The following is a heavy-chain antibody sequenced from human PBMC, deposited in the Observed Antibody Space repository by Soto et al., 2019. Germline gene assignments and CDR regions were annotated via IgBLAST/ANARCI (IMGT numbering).Heavy chain of an antibody. CDR3: ASSYGSGYRAFDY. V-gene: IGHV1-69*02. J-gene: IGHJ4*02. CDR2: INPILRMS. Sequence: SVKVSCKASGDTFSFYSINWVRQASGLGLEWMGRINPILRMSNYAQRFQGRVTMTADKSTSTAYMELSSLRSEDTAMYYCASSYGSGYRAFDYWGQGALVTVS. CDR1: GDTFSFYS. D-gene: IGHD3-10*01.